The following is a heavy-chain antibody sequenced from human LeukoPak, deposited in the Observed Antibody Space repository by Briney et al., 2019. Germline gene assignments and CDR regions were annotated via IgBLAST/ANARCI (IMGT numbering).Heavy chain of an antibody. CDR1: GFTFSSSG. D-gene: IGHD3-22*01. Sequence: PGGSLRLSCAASGFTFSSSGMHWVRQAPGKGLEWVAVISYDGSNKYYADSVKGRFTISRDNSKNTLYLQMNSLRAEDTAVYYCAKDLGVTYYYDSSGFSYWGQGTLVTVSS. CDR3: AKDLGVTYYYDSSGFSY. J-gene: IGHJ4*02. CDR2: ISYDGSNK. V-gene: IGHV3-30*18.